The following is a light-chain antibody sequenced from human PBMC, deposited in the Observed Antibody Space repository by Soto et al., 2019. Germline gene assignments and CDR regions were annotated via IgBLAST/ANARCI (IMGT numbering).Light chain of an antibody. J-gene: IGLJ3*02. CDR1: SSDIGSNT. CDR3: AAWDDSLNGWV. Sequence: QSVLTQPPSASGTPGQRVTISCSGTSSDIGSNTVNWYQQLQGTAPKLLIYSNVKRPSGVPDRCSGSKSGTSASLATSGRQSEDEADYYCAAWDDSLNGWVFGGGTKLTVL. V-gene: IGLV1-44*01. CDR2: SNV.